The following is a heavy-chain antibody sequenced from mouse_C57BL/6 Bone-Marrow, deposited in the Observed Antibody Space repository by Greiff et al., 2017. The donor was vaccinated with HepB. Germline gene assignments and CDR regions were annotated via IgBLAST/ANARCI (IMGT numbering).Heavy chain of an antibody. V-gene: IGHV2-2*01. CDR1: GFSLTSYG. CDR2: IWSGGST. J-gene: IGHJ1*03. D-gene: IGHD1-1*01. Sequence: VKLQESGPGLVQPSQSLSITCTVSGFSLTSYGVHWVRQSPGKGLEWLGVIWSGGSTDYNAAFISRLSISKDNSKSQVFFKMNSLQADDTAIYYCARIYYSFDVWGTGTTVTVSS. CDR3: ARIYYSFDV.